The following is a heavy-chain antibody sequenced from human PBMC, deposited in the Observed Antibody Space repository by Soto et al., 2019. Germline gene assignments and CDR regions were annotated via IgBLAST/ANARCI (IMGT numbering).Heavy chain of an antibody. CDR1: GGSISSGGYY. D-gene: IGHD2-2*02. CDR3: AREGGPAAIGPYFDY. Sequence: PSETLSLTCTVSGGSISSGGYYWSWIRQHPGKGLEWIGYIYYSGSTYYNPSLKSRVTISVDTYKNQFSLKLSSVTAADTAVYYCAREGGPAAIGPYFDYWCQGTLVTVSS. CDR2: IYYSGST. J-gene: IGHJ4*02. V-gene: IGHV4-31*03.